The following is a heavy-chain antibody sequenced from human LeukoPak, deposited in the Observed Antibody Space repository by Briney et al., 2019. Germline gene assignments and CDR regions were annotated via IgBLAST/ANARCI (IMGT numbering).Heavy chain of an antibody. Sequence: PSETLSLTCTVSGGSVSSGSYYWSWLRQPPGKELEWLGYIYYSGSINYNPSLKSRVSLSIDTSKQQFSLRLSSVTAADTAVYYCARDLELERNRWNYFESWGQGTLVTVSS. CDR1: GGSVSSGSYY. D-gene: IGHD1-1*01. J-gene: IGHJ4*02. CDR3: ARDLELERNRWNYFES. CDR2: IYYSGSI. V-gene: IGHV4-61*01.